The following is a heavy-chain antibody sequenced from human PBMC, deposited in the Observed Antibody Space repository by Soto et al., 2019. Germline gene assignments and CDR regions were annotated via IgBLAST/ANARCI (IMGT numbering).Heavy chain of an antibody. J-gene: IGHJ5*02. CDR2: ISGSGNST. CDR3: ARVGGSGSYSFDP. V-gene: IGHV3-23*01. D-gene: IGHD3-10*01. CDR1: GFSFSNYA. Sequence: GGSLRLSCAASGFSFSNYAMSWVRQAPGKGLEWVSSISGSGNSTYYADSVKGRFTISRDNSKTTLYLQMNSLRAEDTAVYYCARVGGSGSYSFDPWGQGTLVTVSS.